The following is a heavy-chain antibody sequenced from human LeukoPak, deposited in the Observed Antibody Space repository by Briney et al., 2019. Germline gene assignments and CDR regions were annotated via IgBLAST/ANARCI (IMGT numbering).Heavy chain of an antibody. Sequence: GGSLRLSCAASGFTFSSYGMHWVRQAPGKGLEWVSVIYSGDSTYYADSVKGRFTISRDNSKNTLYLQMNSLRAEDTAVYYCARDLAAAVDYWGQGTLVTVSS. CDR1: GFTFSSYG. CDR2: IYSGDST. V-gene: IGHV3-66*01. CDR3: ARDLAAAVDY. J-gene: IGHJ4*02. D-gene: IGHD6-13*01.